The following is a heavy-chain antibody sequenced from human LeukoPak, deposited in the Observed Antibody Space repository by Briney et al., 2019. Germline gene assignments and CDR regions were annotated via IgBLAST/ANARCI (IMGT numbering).Heavy chain of an antibody. J-gene: IGHJ5*02. Sequence: ASVKVSCKASGYTFTSYGISWVRQAPGQGLEWMGWISAYNGNTNYAQKLQGRVTMTTDTSTSTAYMELRSLRSDDTAVYYCARAGTYYDILTGYYNVLTWFDPWGQGTLVTVSS. CDR1: GYTFTSYG. CDR2: ISAYNGNT. V-gene: IGHV1-18*01. D-gene: IGHD3-9*01. CDR3: ARAGTYYDILTGYYNVLTWFDP.